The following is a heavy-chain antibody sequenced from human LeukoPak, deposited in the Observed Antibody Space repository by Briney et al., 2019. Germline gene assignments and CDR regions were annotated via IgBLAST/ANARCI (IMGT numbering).Heavy chain of an antibody. CDR2: IYYSGST. D-gene: IGHD3-10*01. J-gene: IGHJ6*04. Sequence: SETLSLTCTVSGGSISSGGYYWSWIRQPPGKGLEWIGYIYYSGSTYYNPSLKSRVTISVDTSKNQFSLKLSSVTAADTAVYYCARIPGGDGSDYYYYGMDVWGKGTTVTVSP. CDR3: ARIPGGDGSDYYYYGMDV. CDR1: GGSISSGGYY. V-gene: IGHV4-31*03.